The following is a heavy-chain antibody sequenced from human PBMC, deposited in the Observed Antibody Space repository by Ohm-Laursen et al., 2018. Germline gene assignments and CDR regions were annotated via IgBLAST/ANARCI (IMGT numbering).Heavy chain of an antibody. CDR1: GFTFSDYY. CDR3: ARLNHNDAFDI. V-gene: IGHV3-11*01. CDR2: ISSSGSTI. Sequence: SLRLSCSASGFTFSDYYMSWIRQAPGKGLEWVSYISSSGSTIYYADSVKGRFTISRDNAKNSLYLQMNSLRAEDTAVYYCARLNHNDAFDIWGQGTMVTVSS. J-gene: IGHJ3*02.